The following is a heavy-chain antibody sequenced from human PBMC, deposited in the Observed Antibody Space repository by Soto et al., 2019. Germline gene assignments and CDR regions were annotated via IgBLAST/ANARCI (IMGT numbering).Heavy chain of an antibody. D-gene: IGHD4-4*01. CDR2: INSDGSST. CDR1: GFTFSSYW. V-gene: IGHV3-74*01. Sequence: EVQLVESGGSLVQPGGSLRLSCAASGFTFSSYWMHWVRQAPGKGLLWVSRINSDGSSTTYADSVKGRFTISRDNAKNTQYLQMNSLRVEDTAGDHCAKEDYRGRGAFDIWGQGTMVTVPS. J-gene: IGHJ3*02. CDR3: AKEDYRGRGAFDI.